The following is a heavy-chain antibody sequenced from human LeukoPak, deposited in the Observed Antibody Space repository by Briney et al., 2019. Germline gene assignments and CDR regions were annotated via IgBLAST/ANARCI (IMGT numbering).Heavy chain of an antibody. CDR2: IYYSGST. CDR1: GGSISSSSYY. Sequence: SETLSLTCTVSGGSISSSSYYWGWIRQPPGKGLEWIGSIYYSGSTYYNPSLKSRVTISVDTSKNQFSLKLSSVTAADTAVYYCARGPMYNYWGQGTLDTVSS. CDR3: ARGPMYNY. V-gene: IGHV4-39*01. J-gene: IGHJ4*02. D-gene: IGHD1-14*01.